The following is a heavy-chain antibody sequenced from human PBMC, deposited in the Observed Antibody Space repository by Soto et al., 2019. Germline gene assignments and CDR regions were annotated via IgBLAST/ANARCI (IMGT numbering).Heavy chain of an antibody. Sequence: SETLSLTCTVSGASISSYYWGWIRQPPGKGLEWVGYIYYTGSTNTNPYIKSRVTMSVDTSKNQLSLKLSTVTAADTAVFYFARDLWGYCGTDCYPLDVWGQGTTVTVSS. J-gene: IGHJ6*02. CDR1: GASISSYY. CDR3: ARDLWGYCGTDCYPLDV. V-gene: IGHV4-59*12. D-gene: IGHD2-21*02. CDR2: IYYTGST.